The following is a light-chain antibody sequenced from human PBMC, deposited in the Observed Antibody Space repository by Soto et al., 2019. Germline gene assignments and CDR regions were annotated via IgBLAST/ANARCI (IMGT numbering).Light chain of an antibody. Sequence: DIVMTQSPLSLPVTPGEPASISCRSSRSLLHSNGYNYVDWFLQRPGQSPQVLIYMGSYRASGVPDRFSGSGSGTDFTLEISRVETEDVGIYYCMQALQTPLTFGGGTKVEIK. J-gene: IGKJ4*01. V-gene: IGKV2-28*01. CDR3: MQALQTPLT. CDR2: MGS. CDR1: RSLLHSNGYNY.